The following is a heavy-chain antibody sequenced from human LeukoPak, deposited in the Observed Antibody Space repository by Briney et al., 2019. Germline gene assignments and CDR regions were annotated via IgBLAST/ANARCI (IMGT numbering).Heavy chain of an antibody. Sequence: GGSLRLSCAASGFSFSSYWMHWVRQAPGKGLVWVSRIKTDGTTTNYADSVKGRFTISRDNAKNTLYLQMNSLRAEDTAVYYCAIVYAVPDKRNALDMWGQGTVVTVSS. CDR3: AIVYAVPDKRNALDM. CDR1: GFSFSSYW. CDR2: IKTDGTTT. J-gene: IGHJ3*02. V-gene: IGHV3-74*01. D-gene: IGHD2-8*01.